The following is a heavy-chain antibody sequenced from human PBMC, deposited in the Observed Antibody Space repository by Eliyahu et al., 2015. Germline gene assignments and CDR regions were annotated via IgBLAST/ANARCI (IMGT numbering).Heavy chain of an antibody. CDR2: ISPYNGNT. D-gene: IGHD2-8*02. Sequence: QVLLVQSEAEVKKPGASVKVSCKASGSSVGSNAISWVRQAPGQGLEWMGWISPYNGNTNYALKFQDRVTMTADTSTKTAYMELRSLTFDDTALYYCAREFCTGERCLSDYWGQGTLVTVS. CDR3: AREFCTGERCLSDY. V-gene: IGHV1-18*01. CDR1: GSSVGSNA. J-gene: IGHJ4*02.